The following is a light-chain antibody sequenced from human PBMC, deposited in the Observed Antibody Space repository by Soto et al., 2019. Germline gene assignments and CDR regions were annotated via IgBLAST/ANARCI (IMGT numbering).Light chain of an antibody. CDR2: GAS. CDR3: QQYDDWPPWT. V-gene: IGKV3-15*01. CDR1: QSVHSR. J-gene: IGKJ1*01. Sequence: EIGMTQSPAALSVSPGDAATLSCRASQSVHSRLAWYQQKPGQAPRLPIYGASTRASGIPARFRGSGSGTEFTLPISSLQSEDFAVYYCQQYDDWPPWTFVPGTKVEIK.